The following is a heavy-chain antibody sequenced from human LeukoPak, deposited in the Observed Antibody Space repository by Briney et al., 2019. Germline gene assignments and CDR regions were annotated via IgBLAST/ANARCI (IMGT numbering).Heavy chain of an antibody. CDR1: GFTFSSYE. CDR2: ISSSGSTI. J-gene: IGHJ4*02. CDR3: ARDLRYYYDSSGCFDY. Sequence: QPGGSLRLSCAASGFTFSSYEMNWVRQAPGKRLEWVSYISSSGSTIYYADSVKGRFTISRDNAKNSLYLQMNSLRAEDTAVYYCARDLRYYYDSSGCFDYWGQGTLVTVSS. D-gene: IGHD3-22*01. V-gene: IGHV3-48*03.